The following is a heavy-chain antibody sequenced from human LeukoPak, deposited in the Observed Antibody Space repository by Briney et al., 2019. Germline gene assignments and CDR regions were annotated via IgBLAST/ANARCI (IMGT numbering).Heavy chain of an antibody. CDR3: ARGGYYGSGGFPDY. Sequence: ASVKVSCKASGYVFTGFGINWVRQAPGQGLEWMGWMSPHTGNTQYTQKLQGRLTMTTDTSTSTAYMDLRSLISDDTAVYFCARGGYYGSGGFPDYWGQGTLVTVSS. CDR2: MSPHTGNT. J-gene: IGHJ4*02. V-gene: IGHV1-18*01. CDR1: GYVFTGFG. D-gene: IGHD3-10*01.